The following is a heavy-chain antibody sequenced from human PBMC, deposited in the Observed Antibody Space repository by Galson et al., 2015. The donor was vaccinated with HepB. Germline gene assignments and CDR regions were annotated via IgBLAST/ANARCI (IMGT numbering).Heavy chain of an antibody. CDR1: GYTLTELS. D-gene: IGHD3-22*01. J-gene: IGHJ4*02. Sequence: SVKVSCKVSGYTLTELSMHWVRQAPGKGLEWMGGFDPEDGETIYAQKFQGRVTMTEDTSTDTAYMELSSLRSEDTAVYYCATDIRDYYDSSGYYRKSYFDYWGQGTLVTVSS. V-gene: IGHV1-24*01. CDR3: ATDIRDYYDSSGYYRKSYFDY. CDR2: FDPEDGET.